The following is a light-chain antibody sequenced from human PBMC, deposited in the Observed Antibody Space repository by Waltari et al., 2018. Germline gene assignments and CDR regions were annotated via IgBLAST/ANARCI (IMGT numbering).Light chain of an antibody. Sequence: DIQMTQSPSSLSASVGDRVTITCRASRAISNYVNWYQQRPGLAPKLLIYAESTLQGGVPTRFTGSGSGTDFTLTISSLQIEDFATYYCQQSHSAPLAFGGGTRLEI. CDR3: QQSHSAPLA. J-gene: IGKJ4*01. CDR1: RAISNY. CDR2: AES. V-gene: IGKV1-39*01.